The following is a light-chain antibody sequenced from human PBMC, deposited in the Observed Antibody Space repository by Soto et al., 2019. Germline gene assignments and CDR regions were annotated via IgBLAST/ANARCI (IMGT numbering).Light chain of an antibody. CDR2: WAS. CDR1: SNNKNY. J-gene: IGKJ1*01. V-gene: IGKV4-1*01. CDR3: QQYYSAPWT. Sequence: SNNKNYLAWYQHKPGQPPKLLIYWASARESGVPDRLSGSGSGTDFTLTISSLQAEDVAVYYCQQYYSAPWTFGQGTKVDIK.